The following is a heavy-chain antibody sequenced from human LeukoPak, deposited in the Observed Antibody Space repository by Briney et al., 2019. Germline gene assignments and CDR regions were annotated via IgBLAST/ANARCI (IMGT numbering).Heavy chain of an antibody. D-gene: IGHD2-2*01. CDR3: AXXXXKGSTSYNWFDP. J-gene: IGHJ5*02. CDR1: GGSFSGYY. CDR2: INHSGST. V-gene: IGHV4-34*01. Sequence: PSETLSLTCAVYGGSFSGYYWSWIRQPPGKGLEWIGEINHSGSTNYNPSLRSRVTISVDTSKNQFSLKLSSVTAADTAVYYCAXXXXKGSTSYNWFDPWGQGTLVTVSS.